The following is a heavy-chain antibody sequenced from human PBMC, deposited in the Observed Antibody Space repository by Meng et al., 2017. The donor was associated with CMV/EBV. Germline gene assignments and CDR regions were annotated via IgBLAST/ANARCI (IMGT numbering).Heavy chain of an antibody. V-gene: IGHV2-5*01. CDR1: GFSLSTSGVG. J-gene: IGHJ6*02. CDR3: AHTLGEPAYYYGMDV. CDR2: VYWNGEK. D-gene: IGHD1-14*01. Sequence: SGPTLVKPTQTLTLTCTFSGFSLSTSGVGVGWIRQPPGKALEWLALVYWNGEKRYSPSLKSRLTITEDTSKNQVVLTMTNMDPVDTATYYCAHTLGEPAYYYGMDVWGQGTTVTVSS.